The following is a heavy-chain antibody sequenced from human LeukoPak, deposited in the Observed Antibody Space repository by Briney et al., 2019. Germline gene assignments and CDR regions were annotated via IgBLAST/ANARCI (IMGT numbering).Heavy chain of an antibody. CDR3: ARERDASDAFDI. V-gene: IGHV3-21*01. CDR1: GFTFTNYG. D-gene: IGHD5-24*01. CDR2: ISSSSSYI. J-gene: IGHJ3*02. Sequence: GRSLRLSCAASGFTFTNYGMNWVRQAPGKGLEWVSSISSSSSYIYYADSVKGRFTISRDNAKNSLYLQMNSLRAEDTAVYYCARERDASDAFDIWGQGTMVTVSS.